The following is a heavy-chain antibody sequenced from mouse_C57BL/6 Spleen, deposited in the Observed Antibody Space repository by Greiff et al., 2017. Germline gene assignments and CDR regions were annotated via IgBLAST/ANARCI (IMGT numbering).Heavy chain of an antibody. V-gene: IGHV1-4*01. D-gene: IGHD2-12*01. CDR3: AKRGYSDYFDY. CDR1: GYTFTSYT. J-gene: IGHJ2*01. CDR2: INPSSGYT. Sequence: VQLQQSGAELARPGAAVKMSCKASGYTFTSYTMHWVKQRPGQGLEWIGYINPSSGYTKYNQKFKDKATLTADKSSSTAYMQLSSLTSEDSAVYYCAKRGYSDYFDYWGQGTTLTVSS.